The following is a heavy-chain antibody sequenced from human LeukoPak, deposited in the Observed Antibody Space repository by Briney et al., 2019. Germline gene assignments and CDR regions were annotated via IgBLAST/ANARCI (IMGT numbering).Heavy chain of an antibody. Sequence: PSETLSLTCTVPGDSISSGGYYWSWIRQPPGKGLEWIGYIYYSGSTYYNPSLKSRVTISVDTSKNQFSLKLSSVTAAGTAVYYCARLDYGDYNWFDPWGQGTLVTVSS. D-gene: IGHD4-17*01. CDR2: IYYSGST. V-gene: IGHV4-30-4*08. J-gene: IGHJ5*02. CDR1: GDSISSGGYY. CDR3: ARLDYGDYNWFDP.